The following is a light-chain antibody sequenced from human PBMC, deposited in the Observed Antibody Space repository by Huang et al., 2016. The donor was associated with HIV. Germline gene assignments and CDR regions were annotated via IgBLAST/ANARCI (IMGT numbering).Light chain of an antibody. Sequence: VLTQSPATLSVSLGESATVSCRASQNIGSNLAWYQQRPGQAPRRLIQGASTRATSVPARFSGSGSGTEFALTISSLRSEDSAVYYCYQYKHSFGQGTKLEIK. V-gene: IGKV3-15*01. CDR3: YQYKHS. CDR2: GAS. CDR1: QNIGSN. J-gene: IGKJ2*01.